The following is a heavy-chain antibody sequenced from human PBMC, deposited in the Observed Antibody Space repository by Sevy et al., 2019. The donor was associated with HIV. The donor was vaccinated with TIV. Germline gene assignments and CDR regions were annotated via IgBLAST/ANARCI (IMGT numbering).Heavy chain of an antibody. CDR1: GFTFSSYG. V-gene: IGHV3-30*18. J-gene: IGHJ3*02. D-gene: IGHD6-19*01. CDR3: AKGSISAHHAFDI. CDR2: ISYDGSNK. Sequence: GGSLRLSCAASGFTFSSYGIHWVRQAPGKGLEWVAVISYDGSNKYYADSVRGRFTISRDNSKNTVNLQMNSLRAEDTAVYYCAKGSISAHHAFDIWGQGTMVTVSS.